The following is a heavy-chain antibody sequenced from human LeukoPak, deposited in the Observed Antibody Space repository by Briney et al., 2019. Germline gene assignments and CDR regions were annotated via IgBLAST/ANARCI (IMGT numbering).Heavy chain of an antibody. J-gene: IGHJ3*02. Sequence: GGSLRLSCAASGFTVSSNYMSWVRQAPGKGLEWVSAISGSGGSTYYADSVKGRFTISRDNSKNTLYLQMNSLRAEDTAVYYCAKDPYDSSGYYYGDAFDIWGQGTMVTVSS. CDR1: GFTVSSNY. CDR2: ISGSGGST. CDR3: AKDPYDSSGYYYGDAFDI. D-gene: IGHD3-22*01. V-gene: IGHV3-23*01.